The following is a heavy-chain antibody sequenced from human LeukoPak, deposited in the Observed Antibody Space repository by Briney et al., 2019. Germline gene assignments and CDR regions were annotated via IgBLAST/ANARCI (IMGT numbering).Heavy chain of an antibody. CDR1: GFTFSSYE. CDR2: IGSSGITI. CDR3: ARGHRLYGMDV. V-gene: IGHV3-48*03. Sequence: PGGPLRLSCAASGFTFSSYEMSWVRQAPGKGLEWVSYIGSSGITIYYADSVKGRFTISRDNAKNSLYLQMNSLRAEDTAVYYCARGHRLYGMDVWGQGTTVTVSS. D-gene: IGHD3-16*02. J-gene: IGHJ6*02.